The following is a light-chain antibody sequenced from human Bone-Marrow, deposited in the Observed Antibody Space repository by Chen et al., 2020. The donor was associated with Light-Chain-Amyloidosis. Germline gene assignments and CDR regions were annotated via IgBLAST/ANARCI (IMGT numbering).Light chain of an antibody. CDR2: GSS. CDR1: QTISSNY. J-gene: IGKJ4*01. CDR3: QQYGTSPLT. Sequence: EIVLTQPPGTLSLSPGEGANLSCRANQTISSNYLTWYQQKFGQAPRLLIYGSSSRATGIPDRFTGSGSGTDLTLTINRLEPEDSAMYYCQQYGTSPLTFGGGTKVEIK. V-gene: IGKV3-20*01.